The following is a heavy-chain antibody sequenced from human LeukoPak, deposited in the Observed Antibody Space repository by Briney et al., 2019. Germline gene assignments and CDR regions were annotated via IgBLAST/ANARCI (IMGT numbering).Heavy chain of an antibody. D-gene: IGHD5-12*01. CDR3: ANFFDMATSY. V-gene: IGHV4-39*07. Sequence: SETLSLTCTVSGDSISSSTYYWGWIRQPPGKGLEWIGSMCYSGNTYYNPSLKSRVTISVDTSKNHFSLKLSSVTAADTAVYYCANFFDMATSYWGQGTLVTVSS. CDR2: MCYSGNT. J-gene: IGHJ4*02. CDR1: GDSISSSTYY.